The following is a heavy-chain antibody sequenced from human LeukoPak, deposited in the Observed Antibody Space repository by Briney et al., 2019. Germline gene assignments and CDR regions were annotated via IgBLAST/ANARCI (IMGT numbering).Heavy chain of an antibody. CDR2: INPSGGST. CDR3: ARVPPVPPYGMDV. CDR1: GYTFTSYY. Sequence: GASVKVSCKASGYTFTSYYTHWVRQAPGQGLEWMGIINPSGGSTSYAQKFQGRVAMTRDTSTSTVYMELSSLRSEDTAVYYCARVPPVPPYGMDVWGQGTTVTVSS. V-gene: IGHV1-46*01. D-gene: IGHD6-6*01. J-gene: IGHJ6*02.